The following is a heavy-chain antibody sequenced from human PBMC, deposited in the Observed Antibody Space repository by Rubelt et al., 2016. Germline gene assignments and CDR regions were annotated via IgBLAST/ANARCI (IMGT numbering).Heavy chain of an antibody. CDR2: INAGNGNT. Sequence: QVQLAQSGAEVKKPGASVKVSCKASGYTFTSYAMHWVRQAPGQRLEWMGWINAGNGNTKYSQKYQGSATITRDPSASTAYMELSSLRSEDTAVYYCARAQRIRLLMVYAPTFDYWGQGTLVTVSS. J-gene: IGHJ4*02. CDR1: GYTFTSYA. CDR3: ARAQRIRLLMVYAPTFDY. D-gene: IGHD2-8*01. V-gene: IGHV1-3*01.